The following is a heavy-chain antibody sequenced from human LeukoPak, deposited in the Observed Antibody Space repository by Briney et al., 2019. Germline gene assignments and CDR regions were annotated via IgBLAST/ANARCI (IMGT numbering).Heavy chain of an antibody. CDR3: ARVITMVRGVIIKDYYYYYYMDV. D-gene: IGHD3-10*01. CDR2: IIPIFGTA. V-gene: IGHV1-69*13. Sequence: ASVTVSCKASAGTFTSYAISWVRQAPGQGLEWMGGIIPIFGTANYAQKFQGRVTITADESTSTAYMELSSLRSEDTAVYYCARVITMVRGVIIKDYYYYYYMDVWGKGTTVTVSS. J-gene: IGHJ6*03. CDR1: AGTFTSYA.